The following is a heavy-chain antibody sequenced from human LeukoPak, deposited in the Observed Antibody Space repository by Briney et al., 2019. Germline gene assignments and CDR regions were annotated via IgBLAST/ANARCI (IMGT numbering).Heavy chain of an antibody. J-gene: IGHJ4*02. Sequence: GGSLRLSCAASGFSFSSYEMNWVRQAPGKGLEWVSYISSSGSAIYYADSVKGRFTISTDNAKKSLYLQMNSLRAEDTAVYYCARVGSYEDYWGQGTLVTVSS. CDR2: ISSSGSAI. CDR3: ARVGSYEDY. D-gene: IGHD3-16*01. CDR1: GFSFSSYE. V-gene: IGHV3-48*03.